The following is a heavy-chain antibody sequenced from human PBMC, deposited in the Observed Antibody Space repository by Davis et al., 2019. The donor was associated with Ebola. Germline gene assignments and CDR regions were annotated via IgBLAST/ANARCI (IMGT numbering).Heavy chain of an antibody. CDR2: ISAYNGNT. CDR3: ARGRGMVVAAGSLSY. CDR1: GYTFTSYG. Sequence: ASVTVSCQASGYTFTSYGISWVRQAPGQGLEWMGWISAYNGNTNYAQKLQGRVTMTTDTSTSTAYMELRSLRSDDTAVYYCARGRGMVVAAGSLSYWGQGTLVTVSS. D-gene: IGHD2-15*01. J-gene: IGHJ4*02. V-gene: IGHV1-18*01.